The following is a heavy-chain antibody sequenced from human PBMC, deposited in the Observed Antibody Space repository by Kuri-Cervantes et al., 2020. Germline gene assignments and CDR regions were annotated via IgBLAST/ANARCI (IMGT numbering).Heavy chain of an antibody. J-gene: IGHJ4*02. CDR2: ISYDGSNK. CDR1: GLSFSSYG. Sequence: GESLKISCAASGLSFSSYGMSWVRQAPGKGLEWVAVISYDGSNKYYADSVKGRFTISRDNSKNTLYLQMNSPRAEDTAVYYCARDYTSWMLSRRGLDYWGQGTLVTVSS. D-gene: IGHD2-8*01. V-gene: IGHV3-30*03. CDR3: ARDYTSWMLSRRGLDY.